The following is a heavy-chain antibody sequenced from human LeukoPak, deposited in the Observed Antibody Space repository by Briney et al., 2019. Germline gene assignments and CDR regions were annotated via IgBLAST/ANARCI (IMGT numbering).Heavy chain of an antibody. V-gene: IGHV3-23*01. CDR1: GFTFSSYA. J-gene: IGHJ4*02. Sequence: PGGSLRLSCAASGFTFSSYALSWVRQAPGKGLEWVSAISGSGGSTYYADSVKGRLTISRDNSKNTLYMQMNSLRAEDTAVYYCAKDGEYSWALRYFDYWGQGTLVTVSS. CDR3: AKDGEYSWALRYFDY. CDR2: ISGSGGST. D-gene: IGHD3-10*01.